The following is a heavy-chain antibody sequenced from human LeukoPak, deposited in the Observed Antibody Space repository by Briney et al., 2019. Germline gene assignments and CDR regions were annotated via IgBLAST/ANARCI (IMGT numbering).Heavy chain of an antibody. Sequence: ASVKVSCKASGYTFTGYYMHWVRQAPGQGLEWMGWINPNSGGTNYAQKFQGRVTMTRDTSISTAYMELSRPRSDDTAVYYCARGGLTTIFGVVISHIDYWGQGTLVTVSS. D-gene: IGHD3-3*01. CDR1: GYTFTGYY. CDR2: INPNSGGT. J-gene: IGHJ4*02. V-gene: IGHV1-2*02. CDR3: ARGGLTTIFGVVISHIDY.